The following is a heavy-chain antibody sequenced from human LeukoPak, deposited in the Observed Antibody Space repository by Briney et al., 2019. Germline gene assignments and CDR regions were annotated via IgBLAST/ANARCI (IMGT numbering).Heavy chain of an antibody. Sequence: GESLKISCNASGYSFTDYWIGWVRQMPGKGLEWMGIIYPGDSETKYGPSFQGQVTISADKSISTAYLQWSSLRASDTAMYYCARSPPREMATIAYYFDYWGQGTLVTVS. CDR2: IYPGDSET. CDR1: GYSFTDYW. D-gene: IGHD5-24*01. CDR3: ARSPPREMATIAYYFDY. V-gene: IGHV5-51*01. J-gene: IGHJ4*02.